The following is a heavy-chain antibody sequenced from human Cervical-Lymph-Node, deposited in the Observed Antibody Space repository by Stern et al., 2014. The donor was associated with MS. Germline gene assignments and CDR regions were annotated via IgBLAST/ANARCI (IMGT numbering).Heavy chain of an antibody. CDR1: GGTFSKFP. D-gene: IGHD6-13*01. CDR3: ALSSETSDRWYSLGYDL. V-gene: IGHV1-69*01. J-gene: IGHJ5*02. CDR2: IFPVVGTP. Sequence: QVQLVESGAEVTKTGSSVKVSCKASGGTFSKFPSSWVRQAPGQGIEWLGGIFPVVGTPTYAQEFRGRVTITADVSTSTVYMELSSLRSDDTAVYYCALSSETSDRWYSLGYDLWGQGTLVTVSS.